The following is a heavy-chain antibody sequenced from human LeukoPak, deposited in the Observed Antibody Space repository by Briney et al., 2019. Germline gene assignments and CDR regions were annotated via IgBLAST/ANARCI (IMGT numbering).Heavy chain of an antibody. Sequence: GGSLRLSCATSGFTFSSYGMHWVRQAPGKGLEWVAVIWYDGSNEYYADSVKGRFTISRDNSKNTLYLHMNSLRAEDTAVYYCARYVNTARFRALDYWGQGTLVTVSS. V-gene: IGHV3-33*01. CDR3: ARYVNTARFRALDY. J-gene: IGHJ4*02. CDR2: IWYDGSNE. CDR1: GFTFSSYG. D-gene: IGHD5-18*01.